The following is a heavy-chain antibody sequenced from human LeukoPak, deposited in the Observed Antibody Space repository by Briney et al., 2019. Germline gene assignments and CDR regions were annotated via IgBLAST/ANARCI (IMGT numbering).Heavy chain of an antibody. Sequence: PSETLSLTCTVSGGSISSSNYYWGWIRQAPGKGLEWIGSIYYSGSTYYNPSLKSRVTISVDTSKNQFSLKLSSVTAADTAVYYCAMVYGSGSYYDYWGQGTLVTVSS. D-gene: IGHD3-10*01. V-gene: IGHV4-39*01. CDR1: GGSISSSNYY. J-gene: IGHJ4*02. CDR3: AMVYGSGSYYDY. CDR2: IYYSGST.